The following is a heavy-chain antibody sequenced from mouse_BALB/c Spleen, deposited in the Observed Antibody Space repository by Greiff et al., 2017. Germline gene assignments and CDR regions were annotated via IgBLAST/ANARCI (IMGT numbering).Heavy chain of an antibody. Sequence: EVQLQQSGPELVKPGASVKMSCKASGYTFTDYYMDWVKQSHGESFEWIGRVNPYNGGTSYNQKFKGKATLTVDKSSSTAYMELNSLTSEDSAVYYCARDGSSFDYWGQGTTLTVSS. CDR3: ARDGSSFDY. V-gene: IGHV1-19*01. CDR2: VNPYNGGT. J-gene: IGHJ2*01. CDR1: GYTFTDYY. D-gene: IGHD1-1*01.